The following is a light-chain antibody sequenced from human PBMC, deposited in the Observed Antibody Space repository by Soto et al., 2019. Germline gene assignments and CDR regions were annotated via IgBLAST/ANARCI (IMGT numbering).Light chain of an antibody. CDR2: DAS. J-gene: IGKJ2*01. Sequence: DIQMTQSPSSLSASVGDRVTITCQASQDISNYLNWYQQKPGKAPKLLIYDASNLETEVPSRFSGSGSWTDFTCTISSLQPEDIATYYCQQYDNLPRTFGQGAKLEIK. CDR1: QDISNY. V-gene: IGKV1-33*01. CDR3: QQYDNLPRT.